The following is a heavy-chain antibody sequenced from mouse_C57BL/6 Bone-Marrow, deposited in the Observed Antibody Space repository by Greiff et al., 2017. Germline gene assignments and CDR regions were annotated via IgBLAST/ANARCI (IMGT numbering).Heavy chain of an antibody. CDR1: GFTFSDYG. D-gene: IGHD2-5*01. CDR2: ISNLAYSI. J-gene: IGHJ4*01. CDR3: ARHYSNYPYYAMDY. Sequence: EVQGVESGGGLVQPGGSLKLSCAASGFTFSDYGMAWVRQAPRKGPEWVAFISNLAYSIYYADTVTGRFTIARKNAKNTLYLEMSSLRSEDTAMYYCARHYSNYPYYAMDYWGQGTSVTVSS. V-gene: IGHV5-15*01.